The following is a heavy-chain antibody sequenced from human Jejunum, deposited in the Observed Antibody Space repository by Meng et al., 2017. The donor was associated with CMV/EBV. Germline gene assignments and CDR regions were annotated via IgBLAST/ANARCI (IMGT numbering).Heavy chain of an antibody. CDR2: INPNSGDT. Sequence: FTGYFLPWVRQAPGQGLEWMGRINPNSGDTHYAPRFQGRVTMTRDTSLSTAYMELSRLTSDDTAVYYCASLGESFVVVPAAMGSFDLWGQGTLVTVSS. D-gene: IGHD2-2*01. CDR1: FTGYF. J-gene: IGHJ4*02. CDR3: ASLGESFVVVPAAMGSFDL. V-gene: IGHV1-2*06.